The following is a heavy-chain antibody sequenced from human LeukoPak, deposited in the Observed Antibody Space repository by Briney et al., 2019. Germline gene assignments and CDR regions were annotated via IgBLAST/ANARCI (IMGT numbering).Heavy chain of an antibody. J-gene: IGHJ3*02. CDR1: GFTFSSYW. CDR3: ARVIRDYYDSSGYYYGDAFDI. CDR2: IKQDGSEK. D-gene: IGHD3-22*01. Sequence: GGSLRLSCAASGFTFSSYWMSWVRQAPGKGPEWVANIKQDGSEKYYVDSVKGRFTISRDNAKNSLYLQMNSLRAEDTAVYYCARVIRDYYDSSGYYYGDAFDIWGQGTMVTVSS. V-gene: IGHV3-7*01.